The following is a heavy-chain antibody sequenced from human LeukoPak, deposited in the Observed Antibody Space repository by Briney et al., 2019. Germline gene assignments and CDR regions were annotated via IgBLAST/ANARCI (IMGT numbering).Heavy chain of an antibody. Sequence: SETLSLTCTVSGDSISSSSFYWGWIRQPPGKGLEWIGSIYYTGSTYYNPSLLSRVTISLDTSKSQFSLNLSSVTAADTAVYYCARDPDGYKFFDYWGRGSPVTVSS. V-gene: IGHV4-39*07. D-gene: IGHD5-24*01. CDR2: IYYTGST. J-gene: IGHJ4*02. CDR1: GDSISSSSFY. CDR3: ARDPDGYKFFDY.